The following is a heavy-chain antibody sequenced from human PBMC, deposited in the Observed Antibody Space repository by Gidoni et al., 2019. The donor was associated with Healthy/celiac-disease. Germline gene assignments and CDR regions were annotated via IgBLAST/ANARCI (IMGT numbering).Heavy chain of an antibody. D-gene: IGHD2-2*01. V-gene: IGHV4-34*01. CDR3: ARANIVVVPALIYYYYGMDV. J-gene: IGHJ6*02. CDR2: ITHSAST. Sequence: QVQLPQWGAGLLNPSATLSLTCAVYRGSFSCYYWRWIRQPPGKGLEWIGEITHSASTNYNPSIKSRVTISVDTSKNQFSLKLSSVTAADTAVYYCARANIVVVPALIYYYYGMDVWGQGTTVTVSS. CDR1: RGSFSCYY.